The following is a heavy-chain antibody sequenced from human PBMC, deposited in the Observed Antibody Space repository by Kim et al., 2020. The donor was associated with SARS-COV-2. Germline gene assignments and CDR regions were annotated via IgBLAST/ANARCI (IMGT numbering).Heavy chain of an antibody. Sequence: SETLSLTCTVSGGSISSGSYYWSWIRQPAGKGLEWIGRIYTSGSTNYNPSLKSRVTISVDTSKNQFSLKLSSVTAADTAVYYCARGGELRYFDWGGASFDFWGQGTLVTVSS. CDR3: ARGGELRYFDWGGASFDF. D-gene: IGHD3-9*01. J-gene: IGHJ4*02. CDR2: IYTSGST. CDR1: GGSISSGSYY. V-gene: IGHV4-61*02.